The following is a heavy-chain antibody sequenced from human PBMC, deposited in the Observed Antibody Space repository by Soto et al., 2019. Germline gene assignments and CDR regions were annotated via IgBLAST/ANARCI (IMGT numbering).Heavy chain of an antibody. CDR3: ASIFYGDRYYFDY. CDR1: GGSISTYY. CDR2: IYYTGNT. J-gene: IGHJ4*02. D-gene: IGHD4-17*01. V-gene: IGHV4-59*12. Sequence: SETLSLTCTVTGGSISTYYWSWIRQPPGKGLEWIGHIYYTGNTNYNPSLKSRVTISVDTSTNQFSLKLSSVTAADTAVYYCASIFYGDRYYFDYWGQGTLVTVSS.